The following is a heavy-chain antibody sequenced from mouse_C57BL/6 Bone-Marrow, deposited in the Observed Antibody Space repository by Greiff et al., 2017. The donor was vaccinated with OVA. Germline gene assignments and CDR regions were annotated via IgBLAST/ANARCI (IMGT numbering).Heavy chain of an antibody. D-gene: IGHD1-1*01. V-gene: IGHV3-6*01. Sequence: EVKLMESGPGLVKPSQSLSLTCSVTGYSITSGYYWNWIRQFPGNKLEWMGYISYDGSNNYNPSLKNRISITRDTSKNQFFLKLNSVTTEDTATYYCARDSASYGSSYEDWYFDVWGTGTTVTVSS. CDR1: GYSITSGYY. CDR2: ISYDGSN. J-gene: IGHJ1*03. CDR3: ARDSASYGSSYEDWYFDV.